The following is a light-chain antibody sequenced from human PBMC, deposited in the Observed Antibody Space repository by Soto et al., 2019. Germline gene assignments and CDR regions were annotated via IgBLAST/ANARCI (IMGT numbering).Light chain of an antibody. CDR1: SSDVGTYDL. CDR2: EAT. CDR3: CSFAGSNSWV. J-gene: IGLJ3*02. Sequence: QSALTQPASVSGSPGQSITISCTGTSSDVGTYDLVSWYQHHPGAAPQLMIYEATRRPSGISNLFSGSKSGNTASLTISGVQVEDEADYYCCSFAGSNSWVFGGGTKLTVL. V-gene: IGLV2-23*01.